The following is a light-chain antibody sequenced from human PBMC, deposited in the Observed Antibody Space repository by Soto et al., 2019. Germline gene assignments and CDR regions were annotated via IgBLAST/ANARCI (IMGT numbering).Light chain of an antibody. Sequence: EIVMTQSPATLSVSPGERVTLSCRASQSISRNLAWYQQKPGQAPRLLIYDASNRATGIPARFSGSGSGTEFSLSIHSLQSEDFAVYFCQQYNDWPITFGQGTRLEIK. CDR3: QQYNDWPIT. CDR2: DAS. V-gene: IGKV3D-15*01. CDR1: QSISRN. J-gene: IGKJ5*01.